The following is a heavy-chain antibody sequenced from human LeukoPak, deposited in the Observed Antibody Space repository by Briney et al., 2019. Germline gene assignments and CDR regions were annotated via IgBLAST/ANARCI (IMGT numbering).Heavy chain of an antibody. Sequence: PGGSLRLSCSASGFIFSSYAMHWVRQAPGKGLEYVSAISTNGGSTYYADSAKGRFTISRDNSKNTLYVEMSSLRAEDTAVYYCVRYRSSSAFDYWGQGTLVTVSS. V-gene: IGHV3-64*05. CDR1: GFIFSSYA. D-gene: IGHD6-6*01. CDR3: VRYRSSSAFDY. J-gene: IGHJ4*02. CDR2: ISTNGGST.